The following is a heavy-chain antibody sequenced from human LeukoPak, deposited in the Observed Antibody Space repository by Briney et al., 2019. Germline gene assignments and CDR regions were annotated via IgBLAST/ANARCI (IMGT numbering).Heavy chain of an antibody. J-gene: IGHJ6*03. V-gene: IGHV4-34*01. CDR3: ASQGHHGKIVGTTLSYFYMDV. Sequence: KTSETLSLTRAVYGGSFSGYYWSWIRQPPGKGLEWIGEINHSGSTNYIPSLKSRVTISVDTSKNHFSLKLSSVTAADTAFYYCASQGHHGKIVGTTLSYFYMDVWGKGTTVTVSS. CDR2: INHSGST. CDR1: GGSFSGYY. D-gene: IGHD1-26*01.